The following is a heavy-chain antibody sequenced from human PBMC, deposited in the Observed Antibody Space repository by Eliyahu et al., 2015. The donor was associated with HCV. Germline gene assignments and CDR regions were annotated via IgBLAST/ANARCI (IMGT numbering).Heavy chain of an antibody. CDR2: IHYSGST. Sequence: QVQLQESGPGLVKPSETLSLTXTVXGGXIPTYHWGWIRPPPGKGLEWXGYIHYSGSTNYNPSLKSRVTISVDTSKXQFSLNLTSVTAADTAVYYCASGGGGIAVAGTGGWFDPWGQGTLVTVSS. D-gene: IGHD6-19*01. CDR1: GGXIPTYH. J-gene: IGHJ5*02. V-gene: IGHV4-59*01. CDR3: ASGGGGIAVAGTGGWFDP.